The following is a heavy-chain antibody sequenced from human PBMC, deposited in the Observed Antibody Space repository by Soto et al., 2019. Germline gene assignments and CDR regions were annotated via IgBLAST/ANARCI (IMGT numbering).Heavy chain of an antibody. Sequence: QLQLQESGPGLVKPSETLSLTCTVSNGSISSAIYYWGWIRQPPGKGLEWIGRIYHSGSTYYNPSLQGRVTISVDTSKCQLSLKLSSVTAADTAVYFCAGRSSLASVQVYFGEISNYNWFDPWGQGTLVTVAS. CDR2: IYHSGST. CDR1: NGSISSAIYY. J-gene: IGHJ5*02. CDR3: AGRSSLASVQVYFGEISNYNWFDP. D-gene: IGHD3-10*01. V-gene: IGHV4-39*01.